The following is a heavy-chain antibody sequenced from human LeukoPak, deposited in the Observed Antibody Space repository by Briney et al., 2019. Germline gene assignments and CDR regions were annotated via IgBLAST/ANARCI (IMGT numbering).Heavy chain of an antibody. Sequence: SQTLSFTCTVSGGSISSGGYYWSWIRQHPGKGLEWIGYIYYSGSTYYNPSLKSRVTISVDTSKNQFSLKLSSVTAADTAVYYCARVTYYDYVWGSYRYDAFDIWGQGTMVTVSS. V-gene: IGHV4-31*03. CDR3: ARVTYYDYVWGSYRYDAFDI. D-gene: IGHD3-16*02. CDR1: GGSISSGGYY. CDR2: IYYSGST. J-gene: IGHJ3*02.